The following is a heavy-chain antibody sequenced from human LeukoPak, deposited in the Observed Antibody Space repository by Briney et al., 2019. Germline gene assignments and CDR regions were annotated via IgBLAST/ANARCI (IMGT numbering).Heavy chain of an antibody. D-gene: IGHD5-24*01. Sequence: GGSLRLSCAASGFTFSSYAMSWVRQAPGKGLAWVSAISGSGGSTYYADSVKGRFTISRDNSKSTLFLQMNSLRAEDTAVYYCAKDPRVGSRVATPCHWGQGTLVTVSS. CDR1: GFTFSSYA. J-gene: IGHJ4*02. V-gene: IGHV3-23*01. CDR3: AKDPRVGSRVATPCH. CDR2: ISGSGGST.